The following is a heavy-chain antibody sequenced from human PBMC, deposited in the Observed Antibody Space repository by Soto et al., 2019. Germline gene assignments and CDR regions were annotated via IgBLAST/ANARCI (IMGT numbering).Heavy chain of an antibody. J-gene: IGHJ4*01. D-gene: IGHD7-27*01. CDR2: ISHDGSET. V-gene: IGHV3-30*18. CDR1: GFAFSSNV. Sequence: QVQLVESGGGVVQPGRPLRLSCAASGFAFSSNVMHWVRQAPGKGLEWVARISHDGSETLYVDSVKGRFSISRDNSRNPQYLQMDSLRPEDTAVYYCAKDLANTWAFDSWGQGTLVTVFS. CDR3: AKDLANTWAFDS.